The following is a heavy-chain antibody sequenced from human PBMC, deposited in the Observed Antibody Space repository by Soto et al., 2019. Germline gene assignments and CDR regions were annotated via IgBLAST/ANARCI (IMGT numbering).Heavy chain of an antibody. CDR2: ISSSSSTI. CDR3: ASHGDYEWGYY. V-gene: IGHV3-48*01. Sequence: GGSLRLSCAASGFTFSSYSMNWVRQAPGKGLEWVSYISSSSSTIYYADSVKGRFTISRDNAKNSLYLQMNSLRAEDTAVYYCASHGDYEWGYYWGQGTLVTVSS. J-gene: IGHJ4*02. D-gene: IGHD4-17*01. CDR1: GFTFSSYS.